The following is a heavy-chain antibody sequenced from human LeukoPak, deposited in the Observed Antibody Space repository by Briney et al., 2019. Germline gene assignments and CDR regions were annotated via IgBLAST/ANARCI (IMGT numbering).Heavy chain of an antibody. CDR2: ISSDGSNE. CDR1: GFTFSSYA. D-gene: IGHD6-13*01. Sequence: GGSLRLSCAASGFTFSSYAMHWVRQAPGKGLDWVAVISSDGSNEYYADSVKGRFTISRDNSKNTLYLQMNSLRAEDTAVYYCAREGGSSWPKYHYYYYMDVWGKGTTVTVSS. J-gene: IGHJ6*03. V-gene: IGHV3-30-3*01. CDR3: AREGGSSWPKYHYYYYMDV.